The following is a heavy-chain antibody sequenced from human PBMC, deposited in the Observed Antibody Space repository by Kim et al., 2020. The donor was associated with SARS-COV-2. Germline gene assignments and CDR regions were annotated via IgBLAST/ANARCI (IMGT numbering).Heavy chain of an antibody. CDR2: ISGSGGST. CDR1: GFTFSSYA. V-gene: IGHV3-23*01. CDR3: AKDKAYSAAAARDAFDI. Sequence: GGSLRLSCAASGFTFSSYAMSWVRQAPGKGLEWVSAISGSGGSTYYADSVKGRFTISRDNSKNTLYLQMNSLRAEDTAVYYCAKDKAYSAAAARDAFDIWGQGTMVTVSS. J-gene: IGHJ3*02. D-gene: IGHD6-13*01.